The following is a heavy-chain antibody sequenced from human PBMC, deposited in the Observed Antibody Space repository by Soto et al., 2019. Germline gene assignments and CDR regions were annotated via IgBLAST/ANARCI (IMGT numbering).Heavy chain of an antibody. CDR2: ISYDGSNK. CDR3: AKGGYSYGQDYYYGMDV. D-gene: IGHD5-18*01. V-gene: IGHV3-30*18. Sequence: GGSLRLSCAASGFTFSSYGMHWVRQAPGKGLEWVAVISYDGSNKYYADSVKGRFTISRDNSKNTLYLQMNSLRAEGTAVYYCAKGGYSYGQDYYYGMDVWGQGTTVTVSS. CDR1: GFTFSSYG. J-gene: IGHJ6*02.